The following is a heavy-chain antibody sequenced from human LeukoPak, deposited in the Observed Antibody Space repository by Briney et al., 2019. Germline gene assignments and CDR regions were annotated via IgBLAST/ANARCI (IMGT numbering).Heavy chain of an antibody. CDR1: AFTFSRYV. CDR2: ISGSGGST. D-gene: IGHD6-19*01. Sequence: GGSLRLSCAASAFTFSRYVMSWVRQAPGRGLEWVSSISGSGGSTYYADSVKGRFTISRDNSKNTLYLQMNSLRAEDTAVYYCAKAPYSSGWYYFDYWGQGTLVTVSS. CDR3: AKAPYSSGWYYFDY. V-gene: IGHV3-23*01. J-gene: IGHJ4*02.